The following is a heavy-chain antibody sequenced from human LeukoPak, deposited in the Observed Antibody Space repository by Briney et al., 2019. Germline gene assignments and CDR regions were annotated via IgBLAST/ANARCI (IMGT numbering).Heavy chain of an antibody. CDR3: ARDTYYYDSSGYPFDY. Sequence: PGGSLRLSCAPSKFIFTSYTMNWVRQAPGKGLEWVAVISYDGSNKYYADSVKGRFTISRDNSKNTLYLQMNSLRAEDTAVYYCARDTYYYDSSGYPFDYWGQGTLVTVSS. D-gene: IGHD3-22*01. V-gene: IGHV3-30*04. CDR2: ISYDGSNK. J-gene: IGHJ4*02. CDR1: KFIFTSYT.